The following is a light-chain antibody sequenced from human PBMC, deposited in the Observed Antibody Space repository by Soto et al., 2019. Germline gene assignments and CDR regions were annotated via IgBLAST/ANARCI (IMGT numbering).Light chain of an antibody. J-gene: IGKJ5*01. V-gene: IGKV1-5*01. CDR2: DAS. CDR1: QSINNY. Sequence: DIQMSQSPSSVSASIGDRVTIACRASQSINNYLNWYQQKPGKAPKILISDASILENGVPSRLSGTGSGTEFTLTISNLQPDDFATYFCQQYNSFSLITFGQGTRLEIK. CDR3: QQYNSFSLIT.